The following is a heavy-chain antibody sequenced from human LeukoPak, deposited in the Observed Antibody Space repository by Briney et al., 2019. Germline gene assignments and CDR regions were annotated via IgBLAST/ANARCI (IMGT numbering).Heavy chain of an antibody. CDR1: GGTFSSYA. CDR3: ARDVDKWNDVGDY. Sequence: ASVKVSCKASGGTFSSYAISWVLQAPGQGLEWMGRIIPIFGTANYAQKFQGGVTITTDESTSTAYMELSSLRSEDTAVYYCARDVDKWNDVGDYWGQGTLVTVSS. V-gene: IGHV1-69*05. D-gene: IGHD1-1*01. CDR2: IIPIFGTA. J-gene: IGHJ4*02.